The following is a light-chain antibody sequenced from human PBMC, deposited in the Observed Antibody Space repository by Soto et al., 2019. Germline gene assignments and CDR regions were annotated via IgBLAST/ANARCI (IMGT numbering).Light chain of an antibody. V-gene: IGKV3-15*01. CDR3: QQYYNWPLYT. Sequence: EIVMTQSPATLSVSPGERATLSCRASQSVSSNLAWYQQKPGQAPRLLINDASTRATGIPARFSGSGSGTEFTLTISSLQSEDFAVYYCQQYYNWPLYTFGQGTKREIK. CDR1: QSVSSN. CDR2: DAS. J-gene: IGKJ2*01.